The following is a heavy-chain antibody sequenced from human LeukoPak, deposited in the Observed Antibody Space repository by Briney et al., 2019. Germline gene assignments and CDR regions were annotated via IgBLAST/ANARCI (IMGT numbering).Heavy chain of an antibody. D-gene: IGHD6-13*01. Sequence: GGSLRLSCAASGFTFSSYAMSWVRQAPGKGLEWVSTIPGNGGFTYSADSVKGRFTTSRDNSKNMLYLQMNSLRAEDTAVYYCSKGGSSWHYFDYWGQGTLSTVSS. J-gene: IGHJ4*02. V-gene: IGHV3-23*01. CDR3: SKGGSSWHYFDY. CDR1: GFTFSSYA. CDR2: IPGNGGFT.